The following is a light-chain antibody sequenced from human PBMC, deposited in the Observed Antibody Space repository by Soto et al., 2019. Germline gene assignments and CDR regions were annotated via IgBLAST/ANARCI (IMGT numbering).Light chain of an antibody. V-gene: IGKV1-5*03. CDR3: QQYKIYPT. CDR2: EAS. J-gene: IGKJ1*01. CDR1: QSIDKW. Sequence: DIQMTQFPSTLSASVGDRVTITCRASQSIDKWLVWYQQKPGKAPNLLIYEASNLEGGVPSRFSGSRSGTDFTLTISSLQPDDFATYYCQQYKIYPTFGQGTKVETK.